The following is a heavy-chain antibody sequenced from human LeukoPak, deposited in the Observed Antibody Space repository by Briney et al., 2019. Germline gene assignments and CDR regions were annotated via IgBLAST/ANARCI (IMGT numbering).Heavy chain of an antibody. CDR1: GGSISSYY. J-gene: IGHJ6*03. V-gene: IGHV4-4*07. Sequence: PSEALSLTCTVSGGSISSYYWSWIRQPAGRGLEWIGRIYTSGSNNYNPSLKSRVTMSVDTSKNQFSLKLSSVTAADTAMYYCAREVADYGGYYYYHYMDVWGKGTTVTISS. D-gene: IGHD4-23*01. CDR3: AREVADYGGYYYYHYMDV. CDR2: IYTSGSN.